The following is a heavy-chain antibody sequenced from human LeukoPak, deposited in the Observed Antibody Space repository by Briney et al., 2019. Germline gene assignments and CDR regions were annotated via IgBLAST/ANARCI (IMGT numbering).Heavy chain of an antibody. CDR2: INPNSGGT. J-gene: IGHJ5*02. D-gene: IGHD6-19*01. Sequence: ASVKVSCKASGYTFTGYYMHWVRQAPGQGLEWMGRINPNSGGTSYAQNFQGRVSMTRDTSISTTYMELNGLTSDDTAVYYCARNQYEAGYSSGWYGNWFDPWGQGTLVTVSS. CDR1: GYTFTGYY. CDR3: ARNQYEAGYSSGWYGNWFDP. V-gene: IGHV1-2*06.